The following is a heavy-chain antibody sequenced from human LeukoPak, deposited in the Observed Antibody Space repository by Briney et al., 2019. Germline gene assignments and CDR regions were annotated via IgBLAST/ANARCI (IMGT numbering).Heavy chain of an antibody. CDR3: AKDSSSGSYYTSYSFFDY. J-gene: IGHJ4*02. CDR2: ISGSGGST. CDR1: GFTFSSYW. D-gene: IGHD3-10*01. V-gene: IGHV3-23*01. Sequence: GGSLRLSCAASGFTFSSYWMSWVRQAPGKGLEWVSAISGSGGSTYYADSVKGRFTISRDNSKNTLYLQMNSLRAEDTAVYYCAKDSSSGSYYTSYSFFDYWGQGTLVTVSS.